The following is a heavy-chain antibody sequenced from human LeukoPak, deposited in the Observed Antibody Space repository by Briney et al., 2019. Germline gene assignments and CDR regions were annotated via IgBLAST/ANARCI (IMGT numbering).Heavy chain of an antibody. CDR3: ARASGYSGYWGL. Sequence: SETLSLTCTVSGGSISGYYWGWIRQPPGKGLEWIGYVSSSGSTSYSASYNPSLKSRVAMSINTPNNQFSLKLSSVTAADTAVYFCARASGYSGYWGLWGQGTLVTVSS. J-gene: IGHJ4*02. D-gene: IGHD3-22*01. CDR1: GGSISGYY. CDR2: VSSSGSTSYSA. V-gene: IGHV4-59*01.